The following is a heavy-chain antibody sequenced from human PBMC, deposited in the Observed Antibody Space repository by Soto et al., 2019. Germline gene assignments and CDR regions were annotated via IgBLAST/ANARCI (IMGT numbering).Heavy chain of an antibody. CDR2: ISSGSNYT. CDR3: ARDFKASQYDYSGMDV. Sequence: EVQLVESGGGLVKPGGSLRLSCVVSGFTFSSYSMNWVRQAPGKGLEWVSSISSGSNYTYYADSVKGRFTISRDNAKNPVYLQMNSLRAEDTALYYCARDFKASQYDYSGMDVWGKGTTVTVSS. J-gene: IGHJ6*04. V-gene: IGHV3-21*06. CDR1: GFTFSSYS.